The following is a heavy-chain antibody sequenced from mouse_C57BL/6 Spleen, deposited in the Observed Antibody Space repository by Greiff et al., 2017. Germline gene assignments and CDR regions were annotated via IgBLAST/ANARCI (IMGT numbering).Heavy chain of an antibody. J-gene: IGHJ1*03. CDR1: GYTFTSYW. Sequence: QVQLQQPGAELVRPGSSVKLSCKASGYTFTSYWLDWVKQRPGQGLEWIGNIYPSDSETHYNQKFKDKATLTVDKSSSTAYMQLSSLTSEDSAVYYCARSDSYYADWYFDVWGTGTTVTVSS. CDR2: IYPSDSET. V-gene: IGHV1-61*01. D-gene: IGHD2-3*01. CDR3: ARSDSYYADWYFDV.